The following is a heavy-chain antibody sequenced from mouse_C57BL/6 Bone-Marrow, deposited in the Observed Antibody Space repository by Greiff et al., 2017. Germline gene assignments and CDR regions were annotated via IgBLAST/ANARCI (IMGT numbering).Heavy chain of an antibody. D-gene: IGHD2-3*01. Sequence: EVQLVESGGDLVKPGGSLKLSCAASGFTFSSYGMSWVRQTPDKRLEWVATISSGGSYTYYSDSVKGRFTISRDNAKNTLYLQMSSLKSEDTAMYYCARGYYNYFDYWGQGTTLTVSS. CDR3: ARGYYNYFDY. V-gene: IGHV5-6*01. CDR1: GFTFSSYG. J-gene: IGHJ2*01. CDR2: ISSGGSYT.